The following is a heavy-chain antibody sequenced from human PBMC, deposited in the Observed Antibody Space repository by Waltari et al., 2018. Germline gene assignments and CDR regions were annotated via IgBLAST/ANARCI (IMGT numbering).Heavy chain of an antibody. V-gene: IGHV4-34*01. CDR2: INHIGNA. CDR3: ARGLGMVAPELAY. D-gene: IGHD1-26*01. J-gene: IGHJ4*02. Sequence: QVQLQQWGAEVLKPSETLSLTCAVYGGSFRRYYWSWIRQPPGKGLEWVGEINHIGNANYNPSLKSRVTISVDTSKNQFSLSLTSVTAADTAVYYCARGLGMVAPELAYWGQGTVVTVSS. CDR1: GGSFRRYY.